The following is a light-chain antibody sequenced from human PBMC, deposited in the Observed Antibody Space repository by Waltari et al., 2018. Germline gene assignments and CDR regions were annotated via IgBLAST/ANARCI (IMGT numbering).Light chain of an antibody. Sequence: QSALTQPPSASGSPGQSVTISCTGTSSDVGGYNYVPWHQQHPGKAPKLIIYEVSKRPSGVPDRFSGSKSGNTASLIVSGLQAEDEADYYCSSYAGSNNLRVFGGGTKLTVL. V-gene: IGLV2-8*01. CDR3: SSYAGSNNLRV. CDR1: SSDVGGYNY. J-gene: IGLJ3*02. CDR2: EVS.